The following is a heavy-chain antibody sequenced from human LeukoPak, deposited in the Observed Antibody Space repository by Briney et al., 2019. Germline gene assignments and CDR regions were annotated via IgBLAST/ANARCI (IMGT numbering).Heavy chain of an antibody. V-gene: IGHV3-30*18. CDR1: GFTFSNYG. Sequence: GGSLRLSCAGSGFTFSNYGVHWVRQAPGKGLEWVASISHDGRYTNYADSASGRVTMTRDTSKNTQYPQMNSLRGEDTAVYYCAKDAYARDGYGDRLREFMDVWGQGTTVTVSS. J-gene: IGHJ6*02. CDR2: ISHDGRYT. CDR3: AKDAYARDGYGDRLREFMDV. D-gene: IGHD5-24*01.